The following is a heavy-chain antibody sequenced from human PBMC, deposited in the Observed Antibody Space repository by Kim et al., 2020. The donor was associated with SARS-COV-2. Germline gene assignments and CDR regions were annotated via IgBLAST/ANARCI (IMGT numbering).Heavy chain of an antibody. CDR3: AKVPKYYDSSGDVDY. J-gene: IGHJ4*02. CDR2: ISYDGSNK. V-gene: IGHV3-30*18. CDR1: GFTFSSYG. D-gene: IGHD3-22*01. Sequence: GGSLRLSCAASGFTFSSYGMHWVRQAPGKGLEWVAVISYDGSNKYYADSVKGRFTISRDNSKNTLYLQMNSLRAEDTAVYYCAKVPKYYDSSGDVDYWGQGTLVTISS.